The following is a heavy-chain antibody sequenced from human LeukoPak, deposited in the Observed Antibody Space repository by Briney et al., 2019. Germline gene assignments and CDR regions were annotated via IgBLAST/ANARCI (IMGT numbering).Heavy chain of an antibody. CDR2: LYTGVST. J-gene: IGHJ6*03. Sequence: PSETLSLTCTVSGGPMYSYYWAWIRQTAEKGLEWIGRLYTGVSTNYNPSLKSRLTMSVDTSKNQFALKLSAVTAADTAVYYCARLKFYDSTGYSPGHYMDVWGKGTTVTGSS. CDR3: ARLKFYDSTGYSPGHYMDV. D-gene: IGHD3-22*01. V-gene: IGHV4-4*07. CDR1: GGPMYSYY.